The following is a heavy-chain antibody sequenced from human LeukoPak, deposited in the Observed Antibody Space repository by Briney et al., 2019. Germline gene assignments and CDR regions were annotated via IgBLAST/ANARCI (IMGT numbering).Heavy chain of an antibody. J-gene: IGHJ4*02. CDR1: GYTFTNYG. CDR3: AKGYCSGGTCYSYDY. D-gene: IGHD2-15*01. Sequence: ASVKVSCKASGYTFTNYGISWVRQAPGQGLEWMGWISAYSGNTNYAQNLQGRVTMTRDTSTSTVYMELNSLRSEDTAVYYCAKGYCSGGTCYSYDYWGQGTLVTVSS. CDR2: ISAYSGNT. V-gene: IGHV1-18*01.